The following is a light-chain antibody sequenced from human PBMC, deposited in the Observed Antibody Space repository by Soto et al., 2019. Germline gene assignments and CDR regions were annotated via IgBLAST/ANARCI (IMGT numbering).Light chain of an antibody. CDR3: QQYYTTPRT. CDR1: QSVLSSSNNQNH. V-gene: IGKV4-1*01. J-gene: IGKJ4*01. Sequence: DIVMTQSPDSLAVSLGERATINCKSSQSVLSSSNNQNHLAWYQQKPGQPPRLLIYWASTRESGVPDRFSGGGSGTDFTLTISSLQAEDVAVYYCQQYYTTPRTFGGGTKVEI. CDR2: WAS.